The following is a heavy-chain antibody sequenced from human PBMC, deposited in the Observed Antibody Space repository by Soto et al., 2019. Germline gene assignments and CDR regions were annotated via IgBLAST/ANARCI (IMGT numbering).Heavy chain of an antibody. CDR2: FHPRDSDP. V-gene: IGHV5-10-1*01. Sequence: GESLKISCTGSGYSFSSFWINWVRQMPGTGLAWMGRFHPRDSDPASSPSFQGNVTISVDNSINTAYLQWSSLKASDTAMYYCARLSALDIWGQGTMVTVSS. CDR1: GYSFSSFW. J-gene: IGHJ3*02. CDR3: ARLSALDI.